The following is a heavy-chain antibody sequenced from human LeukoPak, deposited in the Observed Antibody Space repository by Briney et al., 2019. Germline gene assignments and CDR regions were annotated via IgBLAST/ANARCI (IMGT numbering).Heavy chain of an antibody. CDR1: GESFSGYY. J-gene: IGHJ4*02. CDR3: ARSYYYGSGSYRPFYFDY. V-gene: IGHV4-34*01. Sequence: SETLSLTCAVYGESFSGYYWSWIRQPPGKGLEWIGEINHSGSINYSPSLKSRVTVSVDTSKNQFSLKLSSVTAADTAVYYCARSYYYGSGSYRPFYFDYWGQGTLVTVSS. D-gene: IGHD3-10*01. CDR2: INHSGSI.